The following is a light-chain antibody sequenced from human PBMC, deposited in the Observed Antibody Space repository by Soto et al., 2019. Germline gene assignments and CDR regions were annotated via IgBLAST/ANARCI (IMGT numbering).Light chain of an antibody. CDR1: SGDVDAFDY. CDR3: TSFTSSSTQD. J-gene: IGLJ1*01. Sequence: QSVLTQPASVSGSPGQSITISCTGTSGDVDAFDYVSWYQQHPGKAPKLMIFEVSDRPSGVSDRFSGSKSGSTASLTISGLQAEDEADYFCTSFTSSSTQDFGTGTKV. V-gene: IGLV2-14*01. CDR2: EVS.